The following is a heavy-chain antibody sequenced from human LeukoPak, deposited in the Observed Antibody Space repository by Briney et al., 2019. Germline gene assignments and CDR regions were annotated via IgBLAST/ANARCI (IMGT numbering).Heavy chain of an antibody. Sequence: GESLKISCKGSGYSFTSYWIGWVRQMPGKGLEWMGIIYPSDSDTRYSPSFQGQVTISADKSISTAYLQWSSPKASDTAMYYCATQVAVAGTERAFDPWGQGTLVTVSS. CDR2: IYPSDSDT. CDR3: ATQVAVAGTERAFDP. J-gene: IGHJ5*02. CDR1: GYSFTSYW. D-gene: IGHD6-19*01. V-gene: IGHV5-51*01.